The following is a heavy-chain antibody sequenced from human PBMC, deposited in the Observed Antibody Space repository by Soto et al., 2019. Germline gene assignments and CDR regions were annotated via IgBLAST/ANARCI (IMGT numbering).Heavy chain of an antibody. Sequence: ASVKVSCKASGGTFSSYTISWVRQAPGQGLEWMGRIIPILGIANYAQKFQGRVTITADKSTSTAYMELSSLRSEDTAVYYCARNNGGYSYGYSYYYGMDVWGQGTTVTVSS. CDR1: GGTFSSYT. CDR2: IIPILGIA. J-gene: IGHJ6*02. CDR3: ARNNGGYSYGYSYYYGMDV. D-gene: IGHD5-18*01. V-gene: IGHV1-69*02.